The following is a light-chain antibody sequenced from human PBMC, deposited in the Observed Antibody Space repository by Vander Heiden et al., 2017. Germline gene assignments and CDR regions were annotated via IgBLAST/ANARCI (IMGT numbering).Light chain of an antibody. Sequence: QSAMTQPASVSGSPGQSITISCTATSSDVGNFDHVSWYQQHPGKAPKLMIYDVSNRPSGVSHRVSGSKSDNTASLTISGLQAEDDADYYCNSFTTGSTLVIFGGGTKLTVL. CDR3: NSFTTGSTLVI. V-gene: IGLV2-14*03. CDR1: SSDVGNFDH. J-gene: IGLJ2*01. CDR2: DVS.